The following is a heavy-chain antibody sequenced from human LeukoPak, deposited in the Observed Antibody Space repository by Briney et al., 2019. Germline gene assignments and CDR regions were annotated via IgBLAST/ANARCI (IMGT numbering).Heavy chain of an antibody. CDR2: IKGDGGAT. J-gene: IGHJ6*02. Sequence: GGSLKLSCAASGFTFSNDWMNWVRQGPGKGRVWVARIKGDGGATNYADSVKGRFTISRENAKNTLYLQMNSLTDDDTAVYSCAVKSFFTMYALGQGTTVIVSS. CDR3: AVKSFFTMYA. V-gene: IGHV3-74*01. CDR1: GFTFSNDW.